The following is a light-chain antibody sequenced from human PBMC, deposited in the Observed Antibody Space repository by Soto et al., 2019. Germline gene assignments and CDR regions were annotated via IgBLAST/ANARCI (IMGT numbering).Light chain of an antibody. CDR1: QSVGTY. Sequence: ETGSRQSPCALSLSPEDRAALSSRASQSVGTYLAWYQQKPGQAPRLLIYDASNRATGIAPRFRGSGSGTDFTLTISSVEPEEFAVYICQQRSKWPPTFGQGTRLEI. CDR2: DAS. CDR3: QQRSKWPPT. V-gene: IGKV3-11*01. J-gene: IGKJ5*01.